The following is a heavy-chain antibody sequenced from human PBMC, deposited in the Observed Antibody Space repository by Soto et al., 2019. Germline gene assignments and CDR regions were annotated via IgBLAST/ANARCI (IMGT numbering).Heavy chain of an antibody. D-gene: IGHD1-26*01. V-gene: IGHV4-30-2*01. CDR2: IYHSGST. CDR1: GGSISSGDYS. Sequence: QLQLQESGSGLVKASQTLSLTCAVAGGSISSGDYSWNWIRQPPGKGLEWIGYIYHSGSTFYNPSRKSRVTISVDRSKNQFSLKVISVTAADTAVYYCARDREGVIDVWGQGTPVTVSS. J-gene: IGHJ6*02. CDR3: ARDREGVIDV.